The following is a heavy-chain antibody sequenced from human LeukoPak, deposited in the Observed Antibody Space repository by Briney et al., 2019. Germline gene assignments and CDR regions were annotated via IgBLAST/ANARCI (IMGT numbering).Heavy chain of an antibody. J-gene: IGHJ6*02. CDR3: ARERWHCRVNCYSVYYYAQDV. Sequence: ASVKVSCKGSGYTFTNYAVHWVRQAPGQRLEWLGWINPGNGDTKYSQNFQGRVTVTSDTSAATAYVELNSLTSEDTAVYNCARERWHCRVNCYSVYYYAQDVWGQGTTVTVSS. V-gene: IGHV1-3*01. CDR2: INPGNGDT. D-gene: IGHD2-15*01. CDR1: GYTFTNYA.